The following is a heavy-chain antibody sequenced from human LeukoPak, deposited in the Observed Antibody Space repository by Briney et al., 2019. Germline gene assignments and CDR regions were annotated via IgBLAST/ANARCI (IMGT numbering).Heavy chain of an antibody. Sequence: SETLSLTCTVSGGSISSYYWSWIRQPAGKGLEWIGRIYTSGSTNYNPSLESRVTMSVDTSKNQFSLKLSSVTAADTAVYYCARGYYYDSSGYYYDAFDIWGQGTMVTVSS. D-gene: IGHD3-22*01. CDR2: IYTSGST. CDR1: GGSISSYY. V-gene: IGHV4-4*07. J-gene: IGHJ3*02. CDR3: ARGYYYDSSGYYYDAFDI.